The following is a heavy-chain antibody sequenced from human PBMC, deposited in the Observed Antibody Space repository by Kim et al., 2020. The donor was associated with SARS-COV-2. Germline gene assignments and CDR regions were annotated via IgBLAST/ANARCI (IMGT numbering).Heavy chain of an antibody. CDR2: ISYDGSNK. CDR1: GFTFSSYG. V-gene: IGHV3-30*03. CDR3: ATDRGAVAGTIESHNSRQDY. J-gene: IGHJ4*02. Sequence: GGSLRLSCAASGFTFSSYGMHWVRQAPGKGLEWVAVISYDGSNKYYADSVKGRFTISRDNSKNTLYLQMNSLRAEDTAVYYCATDRGAVAGTIESHNSRQDYWGQGTLVTVSS. D-gene: IGHD6-19*01.